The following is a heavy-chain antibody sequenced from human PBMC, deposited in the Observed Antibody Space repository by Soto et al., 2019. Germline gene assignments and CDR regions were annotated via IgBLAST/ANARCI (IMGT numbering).Heavy chain of an antibody. CDR1: GGTFSSYA. CDR2: IIPIFGTA. J-gene: IGHJ4*02. D-gene: IGHD1-26*01. Sequence: QVQLVQSGAEVKKPGSSVKVSCKASGGTFSSYAISWVRQAPGQGLEWMGGIIPIFGTANYAQKFQGRVTITADESTTTAYMELSSLRSEDTAVYYCARDPMGGVSGSYYFDYWGQGTLVTVSS. CDR3: ARDPMGGVSGSYYFDY. V-gene: IGHV1-69*01.